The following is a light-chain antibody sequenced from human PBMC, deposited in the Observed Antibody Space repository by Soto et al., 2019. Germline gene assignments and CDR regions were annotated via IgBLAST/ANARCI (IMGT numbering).Light chain of an antibody. CDR2: DAS. CDR3: QQYNKWPPVT. J-gene: IGKJ4*01. V-gene: IGKV3-11*01. Sequence: EIVLTQSPATLSLSPGERATLSCRASQGISTYLAWYQQKPGQAPRLLIYDASNRATGVPARFSGSGSGTDFTLTISSLEPEDFAVYYCQQYNKWPPVTFGGGTKVDIK. CDR1: QGISTY.